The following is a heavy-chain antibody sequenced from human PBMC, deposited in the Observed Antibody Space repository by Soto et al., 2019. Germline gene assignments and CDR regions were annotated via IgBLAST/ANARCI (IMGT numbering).Heavy chain of an antibody. CDR3: AREWRDYYGSARGVRFDY. V-gene: IGHV4-34*01. D-gene: IGHD3-10*01. Sequence: QVQLQQWGAGLLKPSETLSLTCAVYGGSFSGYYWSWIRQPPGKGLEWIGEINHSGSTNYNPSLKSRVTISVDTSKNQFSLKLSSVTAADTAVYYCAREWRDYYGSARGVRFDYWGQGTLVTVSS. J-gene: IGHJ4*02. CDR1: GGSFSGYY. CDR2: INHSGST.